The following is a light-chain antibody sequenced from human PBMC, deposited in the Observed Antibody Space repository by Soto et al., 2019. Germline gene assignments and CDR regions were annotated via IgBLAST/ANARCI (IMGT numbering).Light chain of an antibody. Sequence: EIVLTQSPGTVSLSPGERATLSCRASQSVSSRNLAWYRQKPGQAPSLLIFGASNRATGIPDRFSGSGSGTDFTLTISRLEPEDCVVYSCLRYGDSPPAYTFGQGTKLEIK. CDR3: LRYGDSPPAYT. V-gene: IGKV3-20*01. CDR1: QSVSSRN. J-gene: IGKJ2*01. CDR2: GAS.